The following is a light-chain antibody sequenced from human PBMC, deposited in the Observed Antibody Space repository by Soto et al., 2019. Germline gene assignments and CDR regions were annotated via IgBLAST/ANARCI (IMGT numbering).Light chain of an antibody. V-gene: IGLV2-14*02. CDR3: AAWDDTLNGVL. J-gene: IGLJ2*01. CDR1: SSDSATYNL. CDR2: EGS. Sequence: QSALTQPASVSGSPGQSIAISCTGTSSDSATYNLVSWYQHHPGEAPKALIYEGSKRPAGVSYRFSGSKSGTSASLAISGLQSEDEADYYCAAWDDTLNGVLFGGGTKLSVL.